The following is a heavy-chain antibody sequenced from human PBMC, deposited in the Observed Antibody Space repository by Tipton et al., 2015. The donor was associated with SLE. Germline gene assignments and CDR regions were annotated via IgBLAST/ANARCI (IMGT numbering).Heavy chain of an antibody. Sequence: TLSLTCTVSGDSINSHHWSWMRQPPGKGLEWIGYMYNSGSTKYNPSLKSRVTISVDTSKNQFSLKLYSVTAADTAVYYCARDLYGGATRLDYWGQGTLFTFSS. D-gene: IGHD1-26*01. CDR1: GDSINSHH. CDR3: ARDLYGGATRLDY. CDR2: MYNSGST. V-gene: IGHV4-59*11. J-gene: IGHJ4*02.